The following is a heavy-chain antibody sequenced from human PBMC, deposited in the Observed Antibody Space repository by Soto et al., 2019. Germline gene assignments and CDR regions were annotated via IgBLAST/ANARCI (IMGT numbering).Heavy chain of an antibody. CDR3: VRGANFDQ. Sequence: SETLSLTCSVSGGSIRSYIYYWGWNRQPPGKGLEWIGYIYYSWSTNYNTSLKSRVTISVDTSKNQFSLKLSSVTAADTAIYYCVRGANFDQWGQGTLVTVSS. V-gene: IGHV4-61*05. CDR1: GGSIRSYIYY. J-gene: IGHJ4*02. CDR2: IYYSWST.